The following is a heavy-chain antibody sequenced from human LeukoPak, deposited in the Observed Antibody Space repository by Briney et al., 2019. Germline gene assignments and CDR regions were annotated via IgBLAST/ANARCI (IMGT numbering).Heavy chain of an antibody. J-gene: IGHJ3*02. Sequence: GESLRLSCAASGFTFSTYTMNWVRQAPGKGLEWVSYISDSSSIIYYADSVKGRFTISRDNAKNSLYLQMNSLRAEDTAMYYCAREPYGDYVDAFDIWRQGTMVTASS. CDR3: AREPYGDYVDAFDI. CDR2: ISDSSSII. V-gene: IGHV3-48*01. D-gene: IGHD4-17*01. CDR1: GFTFSTYT.